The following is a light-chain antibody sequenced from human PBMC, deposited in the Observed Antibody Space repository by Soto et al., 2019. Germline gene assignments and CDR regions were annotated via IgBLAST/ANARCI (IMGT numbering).Light chain of an antibody. J-gene: IGKJ4*01. CDR1: QNVVTN. CDR2: ASS. V-gene: IGKV3D-15*01. Sequence: VMTQSPANLSVSPGEGVTLFCSASQNVVTNVAWYQVKPAQAPRLLIYASSTRAPGIADTFSGSGSETQFSLTISSLQSADSAVYYCHQYYHWGLSFGGGTKVEVK. CDR3: HQYYHWGLS.